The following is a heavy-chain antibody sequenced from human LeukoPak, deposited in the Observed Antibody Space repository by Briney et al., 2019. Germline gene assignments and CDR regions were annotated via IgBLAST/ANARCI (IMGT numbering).Heavy chain of an antibody. J-gene: IGHJ6*03. V-gene: IGHV3-7*01. D-gene: IGHD3-16*01. CDR3: ARRSEFGVLYYMDV. Sequence: GGSLRLSCAASGFTFSNYWMNWVRQAPGKGLEWVANIKQDGSDKYYVDSVKGRFTISRDNAKNSLYLQMNSLRAEDTAMYYCARRSEFGVLYYMDVWGKGTTVTVSS. CDR2: IKQDGSDK. CDR1: GFTFSNYW.